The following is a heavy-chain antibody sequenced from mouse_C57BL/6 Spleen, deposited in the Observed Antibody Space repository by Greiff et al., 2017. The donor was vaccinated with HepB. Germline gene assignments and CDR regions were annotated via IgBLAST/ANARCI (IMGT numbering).Heavy chain of an antibody. Sequence: EVQLVESGGDLVKPGGSLKLSCAASGFTFSSYGMSWVRQTPDKRLEWVATISSGGSYTYYPDSVKGRFTISRDNAKNTLYLQMSSLKSEDTAMYYCARQGLVARYAMDYWGQGTSVTVSS. J-gene: IGHJ4*01. CDR1: GFTFSSYG. D-gene: IGHD1-1*01. CDR3: ARQGLVARYAMDY. V-gene: IGHV5-6*01. CDR2: ISSGGSYT.